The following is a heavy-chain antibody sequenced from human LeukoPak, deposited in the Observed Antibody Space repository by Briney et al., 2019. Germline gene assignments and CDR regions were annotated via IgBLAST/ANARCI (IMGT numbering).Heavy chain of an antibody. Sequence: SETLSLTCAVYGGSFSGYYWSWIRQPPGKGLEWIGEINHSGSTNYNPSLKSRVTISVDTSKNQFSLKLSSVTAADTAVYYCANWYYDFWSGYYKSGHFDYWGQGTLVTVSS. CDR3: ANWYYDFWSGYYKSGHFDY. V-gene: IGHV4-34*01. J-gene: IGHJ4*02. CDR1: GGSFSGYY. D-gene: IGHD3-3*01. CDR2: INHSGST.